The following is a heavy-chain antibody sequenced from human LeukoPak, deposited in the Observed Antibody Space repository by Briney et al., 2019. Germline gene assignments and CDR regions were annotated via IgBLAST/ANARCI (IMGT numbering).Heavy chain of an antibody. V-gene: IGHV3-23*01. D-gene: IGHD1-1*01. CDR1: GFTFSTNA. J-gene: IGHJ6*02. CDR2: ISGSGGST. Sequence: GGSLRLSCLTSGFTFSTNAMSWVRQAPGKGLEWVSAISGSGGSTYYADSVKGRFTISRDNSKNTLYLQMNSLRAEDTAVYYCAKSGTMGTIYYYGMDVWGQGTTVTVSS. CDR3: AKSGTMGTIYYYGMDV.